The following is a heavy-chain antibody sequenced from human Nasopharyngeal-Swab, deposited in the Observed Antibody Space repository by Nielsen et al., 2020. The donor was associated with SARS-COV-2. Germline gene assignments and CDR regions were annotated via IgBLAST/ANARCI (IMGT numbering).Heavy chain of an antibody. D-gene: IGHD7-27*01. CDR3: ARDDLTAYDAFDI. J-gene: IGHJ3*02. V-gene: IGHV1-2*02. CDR1: GYTFTGYY. Sequence: ASVKVSCKASGYTFTGYYMHWMRQAPGQGLEWMGWISAYNGNTNYAQKFQGRVTMTRDTSISTAYMELSRLRSDDTAVYYCARDDLTAYDAFDIWGQGTMVTVSS. CDR2: ISAYNGNT.